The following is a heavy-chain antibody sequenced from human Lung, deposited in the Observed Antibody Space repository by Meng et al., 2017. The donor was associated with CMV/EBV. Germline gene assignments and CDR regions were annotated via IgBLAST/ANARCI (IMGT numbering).Heavy chain of an antibody. J-gene: IGHJ4*02. D-gene: IGHD6-13*01. CDR3: ARASARVAAAGRRDLRY. Sequence: QVQLQQWGAGLLKPSETLSLTGAVDGGSFSGYYWSWIRQPPGKGLEWIGEINHSGSTNYNPSLKSRVTISVDTSKNQFSLKLSSVTAADTAVYYCARASARVAAAGRRDLRYWGQGTLVTVSS. V-gene: IGHV4-34*01. CDR1: GGSFSGYY. CDR2: INHSGST.